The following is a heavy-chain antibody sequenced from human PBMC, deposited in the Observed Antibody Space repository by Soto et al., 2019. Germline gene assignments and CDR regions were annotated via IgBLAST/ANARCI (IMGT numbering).Heavy chain of an antibody. CDR2: IGTAGDT. V-gene: IGHV3-13*01. J-gene: IGHJ4*02. CDR1: GFTFSSYD. Sequence: GGSLRLSCAASGFTFSSYDMHWVRQATGKGLEWVSAIGTAGDTYYPGSVKGRFTISRENAKNSLYLQMNSLRAEDTAVYYCAKDLLRRITIFGVVIRAFDYWGQGTLVTVSS. CDR3: AKDLLRRITIFGVVIRAFDY. D-gene: IGHD3-3*01.